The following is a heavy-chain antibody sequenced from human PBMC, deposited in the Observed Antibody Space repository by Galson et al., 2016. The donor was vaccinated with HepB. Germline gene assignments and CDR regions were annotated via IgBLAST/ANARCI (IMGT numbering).Heavy chain of an antibody. Sequence: SLRLSCAASGFTFSDYYMSWIRQAPGKGPEWVSYISSSSSHTNYADSVKGRFTIARDNAKNSLYLQMNSLRAEDTAMYYCAGSSTLYLVYWGQGTLVTVSS. J-gene: IGHJ4*02. CDR2: ISSSSSHT. CDR3: AGSSTLYLVY. CDR1: GFTFSDYY. V-gene: IGHV3-11*06. D-gene: IGHD2-2*01.